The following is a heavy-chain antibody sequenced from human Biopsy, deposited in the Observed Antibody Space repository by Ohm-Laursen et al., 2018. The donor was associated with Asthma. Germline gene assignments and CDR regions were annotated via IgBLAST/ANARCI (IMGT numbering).Heavy chain of an antibody. Sequence: ASVKVSCKTSGYTFNSAGITWVRQAPGQGLEWMGWISVYNGNTKVAQKLQDRVTMITDTSTSTAYMELRSLKSDDTAVYFCARAVDYSHYYGIDVWGQGTTVTVS. D-gene: IGHD3-10*01. CDR1: GYTFNSAG. CDR2: ISVYNGNT. CDR3: ARAVDYSHYYGIDV. J-gene: IGHJ6*02. V-gene: IGHV1-18*01.